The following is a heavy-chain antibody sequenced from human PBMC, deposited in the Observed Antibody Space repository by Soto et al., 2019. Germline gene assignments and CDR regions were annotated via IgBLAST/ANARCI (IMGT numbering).Heavy chain of an antibody. D-gene: IGHD3-22*01. CDR3: VRDYYDTSGYPNTFDL. V-gene: IGHV3-21*01. CDR1: GFTLSRHT. J-gene: IGHJ3*01. Sequence: GGSLRLSCAASGFTLSRHTMNWVRQAPGKGLEWVSFIGSRTSDIYYADSVKGRFTISRDNAKNSLYLDLTRLRAEDTAVYLCVRDYYDTSGYPNTFDLWGQGTMVTVSS. CDR2: IGSRTSDI.